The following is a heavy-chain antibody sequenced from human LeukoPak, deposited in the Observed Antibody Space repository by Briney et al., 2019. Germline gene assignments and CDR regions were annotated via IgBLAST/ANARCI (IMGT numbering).Heavy chain of an antibody. CDR2: INPNSGGT. J-gene: IGHJ4*02. CDR3: ARVRTVISLYYFDY. Sequence: ASVKVSCKASGYTFTCYYMHWVRQAPGQGLEWMGWINPNSGGTNYAQKFQGRVTMTRDTSISTAYMELSRLRSDDTAVYYCARVRTVISLYYFDYWGQGTLVTVSS. V-gene: IGHV1-2*02. CDR1: GYTFTCYY. D-gene: IGHD4-23*01.